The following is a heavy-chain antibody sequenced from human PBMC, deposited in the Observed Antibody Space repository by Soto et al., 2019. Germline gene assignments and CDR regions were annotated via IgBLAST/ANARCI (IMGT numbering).Heavy chain of an antibody. CDR1: GFTFSSYG. D-gene: IGHD3-22*01. CDR2: MSYDGNNE. Sequence: GGSLRLSCAASGFTFSSYGMHWVRQAPDKGLECVANMSYDGNNEHYTDSVKGRFTISRDYSKNTLYLQMNSLRAEDTAVYYCAKDSYYHDTSGYYIFDYWGQGTLVTVSS. CDR3: AKDSYYHDTSGYYIFDY. V-gene: IGHV3-30*18. J-gene: IGHJ4*02.